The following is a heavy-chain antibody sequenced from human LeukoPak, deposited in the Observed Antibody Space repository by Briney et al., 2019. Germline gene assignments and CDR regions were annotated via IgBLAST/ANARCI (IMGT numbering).Heavy chain of an antibody. CDR1: GGSISSYY. J-gene: IGHJ4*02. D-gene: IGHD3-3*01. Sequence: PSETLSLTCTVSGGSISSYYWGWIRQPPGKGLEWIGSIYYSGSTYYNPSLKSRVTISVDTSKNQFSLKLSSVTAADTAVYYCARDLPPSGYFLNWGQGTLVTVSS. CDR2: IYYSGST. CDR3: ARDLPPSGYFLN. V-gene: IGHV4-39*07.